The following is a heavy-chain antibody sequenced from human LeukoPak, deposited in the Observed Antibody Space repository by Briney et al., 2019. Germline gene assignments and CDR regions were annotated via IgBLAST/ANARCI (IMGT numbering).Heavy chain of an antibody. J-gene: IGHJ4*02. D-gene: IGHD1-26*01. CDR3: ARQRVGATPPYFDY. V-gene: IGHV4-34*01. CDR2: INHSGST. CDR1: GGSFSGYY. Sequence: PSETLSLTCAVYGGSFSGYYWSWIRQPPGKGLEWIGEINHSGSTNYNPSLKSRVTMSVDTSKNQFSLKLSSVTAADTAVYYCARQRVGATPPYFDYWGQGTLVTVSS.